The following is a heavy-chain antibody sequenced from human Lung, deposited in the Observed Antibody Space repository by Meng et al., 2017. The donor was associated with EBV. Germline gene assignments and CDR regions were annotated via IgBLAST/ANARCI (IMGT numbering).Heavy chain of an antibody. Sequence: VQVGAAGAKPGDSSKSLCKTCGYTLASYSMHWVSRAPGQRLEWMGWLNGGNGNTKNSQKFQGRVTIIRDTFARTAYMELSSLRSEDTTVYDCARAGYDSSCYYPQPFDYWGQGTLVTVSS. CDR3: ARAGYDSSCYYPQPFDY. J-gene: IGHJ4*02. D-gene: IGHD3-22*01. CDR2: LNGGNGNT. CDR1: GYTLASYS. V-gene: IGHV1-3*01.